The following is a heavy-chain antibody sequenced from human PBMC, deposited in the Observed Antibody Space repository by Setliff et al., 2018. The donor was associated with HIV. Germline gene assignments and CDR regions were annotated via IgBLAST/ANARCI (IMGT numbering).Heavy chain of an antibody. CDR1: GFTFSDYY. J-gene: IGHJ6*02. V-gene: IGHV3-11*04. D-gene: IGHD6-13*01. CDR2: ISSSGSTI. Sequence: GGSLRLSCAVSGFTFSDYYMNWIRQAPGKGLEWVSYISSSGSTIYYADSVKGRFTISRDNAKNSLYLQMNSLRVEDTAVYYCARSDVAAAVYYYGMDVWGQGTTVTVSS. CDR3: ARSDVAAAVYYYGMDV.